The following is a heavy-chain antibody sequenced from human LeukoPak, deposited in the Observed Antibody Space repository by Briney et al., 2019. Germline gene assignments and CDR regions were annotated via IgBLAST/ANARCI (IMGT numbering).Heavy chain of an antibody. V-gene: IGHV4-39*07. J-gene: IGHJ4*02. CDR1: GGSISSSSYY. D-gene: IGHD6-19*01. CDR3: ARAVAGPYYFDY. CDR2: IYYSGST. Sequence: SETLSLTCTVSGGSISSSSYYWGWIRQPPGKGLEWIGSIYYSGSTYYNPSLKSRVTISVDTSKNQFSLKLSSVTAADTAVYYCARAVAGPYYFDYWGQGTLVTVSS.